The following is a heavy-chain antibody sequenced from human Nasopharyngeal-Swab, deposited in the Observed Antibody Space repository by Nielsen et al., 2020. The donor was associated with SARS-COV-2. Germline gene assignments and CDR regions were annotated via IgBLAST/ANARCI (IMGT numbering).Heavy chain of an antibody. Sequence: WVRQAPGQGLEWMGRINPNSGGTNYAQKFQGRVTMTRDTSISTAYMELSRLRSDDTVVYYCARDNVPYDFWSGYYNLGYYYYGMDVWGQGTTVTVSS. D-gene: IGHD3-3*01. CDR2: INPNSGGT. J-gene: IGHJ6*02. V-gene: IGHV1-2*05. CDR3: ARDNVPYDFWSGYYNLGYYYYGMDV.